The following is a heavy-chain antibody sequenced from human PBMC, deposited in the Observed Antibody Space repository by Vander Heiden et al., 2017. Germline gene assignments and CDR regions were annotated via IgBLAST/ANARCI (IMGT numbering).Heavy chain of an antibody. CDR2: IKSKAGGGTT. Sequence: EVQLVESGGGLVKPGGYLRLSCAAAGFTVTDVWMHWVRQAPGKGLEWVGRIKSKAGGGTTDYAAPVKGRFTVSRDDAKNTLYVQMNSLKIEDTAVYYCVTDLARGGQGTLVTVSS. CDR1: GFTVTDVW. V-gene: IGHV3-15*07. J-gene: IGHJ4*02. CDR3: VTDLAR.